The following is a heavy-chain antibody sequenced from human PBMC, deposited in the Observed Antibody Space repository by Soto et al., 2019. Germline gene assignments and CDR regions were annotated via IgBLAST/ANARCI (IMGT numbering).Heavy chain of an antibody. D-gene: IGHD3-16*01. V-gene: IGHV1-46*01. CDR2: INPSGGST. Sequence: ASVKVSCKASGYTFTSYYMHWVRQAPGQGLEWMGIINPSGGSTSYAQKFQGRVTMTRDTSTSTVYMELSSLRSEDTAVYYCASDLSYGANYYYYGMDVWGQGTTVTVSS. CDR3: ASDLSYGANYYYYGMDV. CDR1: GYTFTSYY. J-gene: IGHJ6*02.